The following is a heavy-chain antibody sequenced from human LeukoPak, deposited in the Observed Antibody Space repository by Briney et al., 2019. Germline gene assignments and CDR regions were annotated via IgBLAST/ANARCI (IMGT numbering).Heavy chain of an antibody. V-gene: IGHV3-53*04. D-gene: IGHD3-10*01. CDR2: IYGGGST. J-gene: IGHJ4*02. CDR1: GFTVSSNH. CDR3: ARGGHSGSGSYYFDY. Sequence: GGSLRLSCAASGFTVSSNHMSWVRQAPGKGLEWVSVIYGGGSTYYADSVKGRFTISRHNSKNTLYLQMNSLRAEDTAVYYCARGGHSGSGSYYFDYWGQGTLVTVSS.